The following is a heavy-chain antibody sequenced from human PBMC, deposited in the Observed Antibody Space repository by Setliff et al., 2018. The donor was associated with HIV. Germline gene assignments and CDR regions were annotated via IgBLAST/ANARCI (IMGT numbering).Heavy chain of an antibody. Sequence: ASVKVSCKASGYTFSEYAIHWVRQAPGQRLEWMGRIDTDNGYRRYSPKLQGRVTITKDTSANTAYMELRGLRSEDTAVYYCARWCAAAGCYPAIYHFDSGGQGTGVTVS. CDR2: IDTDNGYR. CDR1: GYTFSEYA. D-gene: IGHD2-2*01. V-gene: IGHV1-3*04. J-gene: IGHJ4*02. CDR3: ARWCAAAGCYPAIYHFDS.